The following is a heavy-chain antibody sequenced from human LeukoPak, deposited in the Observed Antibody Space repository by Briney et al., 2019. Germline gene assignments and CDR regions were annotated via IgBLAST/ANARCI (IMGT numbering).Heavy chain of an antibody. CDR1: GGFFSGYY. J-gene: IGHJ4*02. CDR3: ARGPSSIAARPSLGFDY. D-gene: IGHD6-6*01. CDR2: INHSGST. V-gene: IGHV4-34*01. Sequence: SETLSLTCAVYGGFFSGYYWSWIRQPPGKGLEWIGEINHSGSTNYNPSLKSRVTISVDTSKNQFSLKLSSVTAADTAVYYCARGPSSIAARPSLGFDYWGQGALVTVSS.